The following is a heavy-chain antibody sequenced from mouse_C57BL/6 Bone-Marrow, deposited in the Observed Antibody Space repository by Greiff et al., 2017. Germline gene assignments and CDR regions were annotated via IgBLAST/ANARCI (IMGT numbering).Heavy chain of an antibody. V-gene: IGHV1-64*01. CDR2: MHPKGGSP. D-gene: IGHD2-4*01. J-gene: IGHJ4*01. CDR1: GYTFTNYW. Sequence: QVQLQQPGAELVKPGASVKLSCKASGYTFTNYWMHGVNRRPGQGLEWIVMMHPKGGSPDYNEKFKSEATLSVDKSSRTAYMELSSLTSEDSAVYYCARSYDYDDYTMDYWGQGTSVTVSS. CDR3: ARSYDYDDYTMDY.